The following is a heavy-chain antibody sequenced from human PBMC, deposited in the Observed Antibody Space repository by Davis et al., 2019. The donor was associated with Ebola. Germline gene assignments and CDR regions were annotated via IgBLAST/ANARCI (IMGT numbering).Heavy chain of an antibody. D-gene: IGHD3-3*01. V-gene: IGHV4-59*01. Sequence: MPSETLSLTCTVSGGSISTYYWSWIRQPPGKGLEWIGQVYYSGSTNYKSSLKSRVTISVDTSKNQFSLKLRSVTAADTAVYYCARVPRSYDFWSGRYSYHGVDVWGQGTTVTVS. CDR3: ARVPRSYDFWSGRYSYHGVDV. CDR1: GGSISTYY. CDR2: VYYSGST. J-gene: IGHJ6*02.